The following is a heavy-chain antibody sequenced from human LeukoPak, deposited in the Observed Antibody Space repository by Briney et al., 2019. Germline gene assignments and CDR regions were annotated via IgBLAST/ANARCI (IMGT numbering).Heavy chain of an antibody. CDR3: ARVKTAGGTRNYFDY. CDR1: GGSISSGGYY. J-gene: IGHJ4*02. Sequence: ASETLSLTCAVSGGSISSGGYYWSWIRQHPGKGLEWIGYIYYSGSTYYNPSLKSRVTISVDTSKNQFSLKLSSVTAADTAVYYCARVKTAGGTRNYFDYWGQGTLVTVSS. D-gene: IGHD1-14*01. V-gene: IGHV4-31*11. CDR2: IYYSGST.